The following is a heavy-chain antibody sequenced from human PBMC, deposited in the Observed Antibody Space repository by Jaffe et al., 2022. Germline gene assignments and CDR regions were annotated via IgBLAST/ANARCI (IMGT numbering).Heavy chain of an antibody. Sequence: EVQLVESGGGLVKPGGSLRLSCAASGFTFSNAWMSWVRQAPGKGLEWVGRIKSKTDGGTTDYAAPVKGRFTISRDDSKNTLYLQMNSLKTEDTAVYYCTTDQGGYCSGGSCLWYYYYYYMDVWGKGTTVTVSS. V-gene: IGHV3-15*01. D-gene: IGHD2-15*01. CDR3: TTDQGGYCSGGSCLWYYYYYYMDV. J-gene: IGHJ6*03. CDR2: IKSKTDGGTT. CDR1: GFTFSNAW.